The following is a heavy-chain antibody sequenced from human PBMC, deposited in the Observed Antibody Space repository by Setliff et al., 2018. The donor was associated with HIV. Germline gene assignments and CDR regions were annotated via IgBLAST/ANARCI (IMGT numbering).Heavy chain of an antibody. CDR1: GASITSHN. Sequence: PSETLSLTCSVSGASITSHNWSWIRQAAGKGLEWIGRIYTRGNTNYNPSLKSRVTVSADTSKNQFSLKLTSVTAADTAVYYCARGDPFTDFDSWGQGTLVTVSS. J-gene: IGHJ4*02. D-gene: IGHD3-16*01. CDR2: IYTRGNT. V-gene: IGHV4-4*07. CDR3: ARGDPFTDFDS.